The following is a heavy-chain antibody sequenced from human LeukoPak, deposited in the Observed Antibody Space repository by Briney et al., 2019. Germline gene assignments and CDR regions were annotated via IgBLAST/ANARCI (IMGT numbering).Heavy chain of an antibody. V-gene: IGHV3-30-3*01. Sequence: PGGSLRLSCAASGFTFSSYAMHWVRQAPGKGLEWVAVISYDGSNKYYADSVKGRFTISRDNSKNTLYLQMNSLRAEDTAVYYCARDIGDTAMSYYFDYWGQGTLVTVSS. J-gene: IGHJ4*02. CDR3: ARDIGDTAMSYYFDY. CDR1: GFTFSSYA. CDR2: ISYDGSNK. D-gene: IGHD5-18*01.